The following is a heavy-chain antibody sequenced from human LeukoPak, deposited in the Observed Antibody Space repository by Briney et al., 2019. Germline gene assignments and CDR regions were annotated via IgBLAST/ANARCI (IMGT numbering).Heavy chain of an antibody. J-gene: IGHJ5*02. Sequence: GGSLRLSCAASGFTFSSYGMHWVRQAPGKGLEWVAFIRYDGSNKYYADSVKGRFTISRDNSKNTLYLQMNSLRAEDRAVYYCAKDNLHYDFWSGYYEGGNWFDPWGQGTLVTVSS. CDR1: GFTFSSYG. V-gene: IGHV3-30*02. CDR3: AKDNLHYDFWSGYYEGGNWFDP. CDR2: IRYDGSNK. D-gene: IGHD3-3*01.